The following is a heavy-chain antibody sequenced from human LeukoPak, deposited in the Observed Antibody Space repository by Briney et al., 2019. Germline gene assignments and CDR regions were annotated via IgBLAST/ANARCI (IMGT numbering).Heavy chain of an antibody. CDR2: ISGSSDYM. J-gene: IGHJ5*02. D-gene: IGHD1-14*01. V-gene: IGHV3-21*01. CDR3: VRIPNNAGFPNWFDP. Sequence: PGGSLRLSCAASGFTFSTSTMNWVRQAPGKGLEWVSSISGSSDYMYYADSVKGRFTISRDNAKNSLYLQMNRLRAEDTAVYYCVRIPNNAGFPNWFDPWGQGTLVTVSS. CDR1: GFTFSTST.